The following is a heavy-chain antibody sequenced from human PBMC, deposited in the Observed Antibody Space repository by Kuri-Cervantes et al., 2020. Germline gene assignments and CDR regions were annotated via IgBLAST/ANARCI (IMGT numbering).Heavy chain of an antibody. CDR1: GFTFSDYY. CDR2: IKQDGSEK. V-gene: IGHV3-7*01. Sequence: GESLKISCAASGFTFSDYYTSWVRQAPGKGLEWVANIKQDGSEKYYVDSVKGRFNISRDNAENSLYLQMNSLRAEDTAVYYCANYVRRSGNYYIENWGQGTLVTVSS. CDR3: ANYVRRSGNYYIEN. D-gene: IGHD1-26*01. J-gene: IGHJ4*02.